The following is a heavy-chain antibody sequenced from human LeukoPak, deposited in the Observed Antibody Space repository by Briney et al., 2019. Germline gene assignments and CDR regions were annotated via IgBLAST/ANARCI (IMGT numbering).Heavy chain of an antibody. J-gene: IGHJ2*01. CDR3: ARLTSSWYQDWYFDL. CDR2: VHISGST. Sequence: SQTLSLTCTVSGGSISSRSYCWSWIRQPAGKGLEWIGHVHISGSTNYNSSLKSRVTISVDTSKNQFSLKLSSVTAADTAVYYCARLTSSWYQDWYFDLWGRGTLVTVSS. V-gene: IGHV4-61*09. D-gene: IGHD6-13*01. CDR1: GGSISSRSYC.